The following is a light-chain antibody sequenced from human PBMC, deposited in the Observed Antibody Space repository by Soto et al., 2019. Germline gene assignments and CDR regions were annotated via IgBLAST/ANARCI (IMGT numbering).Light chain of an antibody. Sequence: EIVLTQSPATLSFSPGERATLSCRASQSISSYLVWYQQKRGQAPRLLIYEASNRATGIPARFSGSGSGTDFTLTISSLEPEDFAVYYCQQRSNWPLTFGGGTKV. CDR3: QQRSNWPLT. J-gene: IGKJ4*01. CDR2: EAS. V-gene: IGKV3-11*01. CDR1: QSISSY.